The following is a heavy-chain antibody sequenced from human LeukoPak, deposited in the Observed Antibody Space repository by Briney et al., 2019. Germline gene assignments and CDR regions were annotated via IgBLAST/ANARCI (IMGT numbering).Heavy chain of an antibody. J-gene: IGHJ4*02. Sequence: GGSLRLSCAASGFTFSSFSMNWGRQAPGKGLEWVSSISSSSSYIYYADSVKGRFTISRDNAKNSLYLQMNSLRAEDTAVYYCASVSELDGSDYWGQGTLVTVSS. V-gene: IGHV3-21*01. CDR3: ASVSELDGSDY. CDR2: ISSSSSYI. CDR1: GFTFSSFS. D-gene: IGHD5-24*01.